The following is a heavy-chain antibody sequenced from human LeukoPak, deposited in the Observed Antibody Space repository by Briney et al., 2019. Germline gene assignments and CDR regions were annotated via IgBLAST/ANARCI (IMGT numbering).Heavy chain of an antibody. CDR1: GGTSSSYA. CDR2: IIPIFGTA. J-gene: IGHJ4*02. D-gene: IGHD3-3*01. CDR3: ASRRNYYDFWSVEDY. Sequence: GASVKVSCKASGGTSSSYAISWVRQAPGQGLEWMGGIIPIFGTANYAQKFQGRVTITADESTSTAYMELSSLRSDDTAVYYCASRRNYYDFWSVEDYWGQGTLVTVSS. V-gene: IGHV1-69*01.